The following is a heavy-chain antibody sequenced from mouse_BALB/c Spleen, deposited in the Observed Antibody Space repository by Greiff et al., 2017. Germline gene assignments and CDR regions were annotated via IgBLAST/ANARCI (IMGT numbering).Heavy chain of an antibody. CDR1: GFSLTSYG. Sequence: QVQLQQSGPGLVQPSQSLSITCTVSGFSLTSYGVHWVRQSPGKGLEWLGVIWSGGSTDYNAAFISRLSISKDNSKSQVFFKMNSLQANDTAIYYCARNLKYGNSYAMDYWGQGTSGTVSS. V-gene: IGHV2-2*02. CDR2: IWSGGST. CDR3: ARNLKYGNSYAMDY. J-gene: IGHJ4*01. D-gene: IGHD2-10*02.